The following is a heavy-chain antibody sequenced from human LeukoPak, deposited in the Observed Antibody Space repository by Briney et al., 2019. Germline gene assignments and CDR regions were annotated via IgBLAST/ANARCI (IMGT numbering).Heavy chain of an antibody. D-gene: IGHD3-16*02. J-gene: IGHJ4*02. CDR3: ARAYYVWGSYRYRGTPADLYYFDY. CDR1: GYTFSNYG. Sequence: ASVRVSCKASGYTFSNYGFTWVRLAPGQGPEWMGWNSGYNGDTYYAQKFQGRVTMTTETSTSTAYMELRSLKFDDTAVYYCARAYYVWGSYRYRGTPADLYYFDYWGQGTLVTVSS. V-gene: IGHV1-18*01. CDR2: NSGYNGDT.